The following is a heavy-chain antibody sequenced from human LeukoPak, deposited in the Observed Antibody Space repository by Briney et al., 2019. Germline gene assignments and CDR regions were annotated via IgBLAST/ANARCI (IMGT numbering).Heavy chain of an antibody. V-gene: IGHV3-48*03. CDR1: EFTFTSYE. J-gene: IGHJ5*02. Sequence: GGSLRLSCAASEFTFTSYELNWVRQAPGKGLEWVSYISSSGNTISYADSVKGRFTISRDNAKNTLYLQMNSLRAEDTAVYYCARVRITRANWFDPWGQGTLVTVSS. D-gene: IGHD2-2*01. CDR3: ARVRITRANWFDP. CDR2: ISSSGNTI.